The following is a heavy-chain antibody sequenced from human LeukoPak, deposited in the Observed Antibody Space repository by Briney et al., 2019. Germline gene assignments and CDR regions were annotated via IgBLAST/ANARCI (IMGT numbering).Heavy chain of an antibody. CDR1: GFTFISYA. D-gene: IGHD6-6*01. Sequence: GGSLRLSCAASGFTFISYAMNWVRQAPGKGLEWVSGISNSGGSTYYADSVKGRFTISRDNSKNTLYLQMNSLRAEDTAVYYCAKETSRSFDYWGQGTLVTVSS. CDR3: AKETSRSFDY. CDR2: ISNSGGST. V-gene: IGHV3-23*01. J-gene: IGHJ4*02.